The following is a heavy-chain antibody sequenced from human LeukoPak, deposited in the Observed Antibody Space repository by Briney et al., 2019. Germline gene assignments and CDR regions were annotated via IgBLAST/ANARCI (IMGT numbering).Heavy chain of an antibody. J-gene: IGHJ4*02. CDR2: ISSGSSYI. Sequence: GGSLRLSCAASGSTFSNYYMNSVRQAPGKGLEWVSSISSGSSYIYYADSLKGRFTISRDNAQNSLYLQMNSLRAEDTAVYYCATGVRGYNSALDYWGQGTLVTVSP. CDR3: ATGVRGYNSALDY. V-gene: IGHV3-21*01. CDR1: GSTFSNYY. D-gene: IGHD6-19*01.